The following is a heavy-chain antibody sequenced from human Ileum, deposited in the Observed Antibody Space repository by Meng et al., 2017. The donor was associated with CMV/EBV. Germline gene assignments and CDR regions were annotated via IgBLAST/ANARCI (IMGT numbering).Heavy chain of an antibody. Sequence: CASSGFTFNVYAMHWVRQAPGKGLEWVSGIYVKGAGTFYADSVKDRFIISRDDSENRLYLHMNNLRAEDTAVYYCARKVGGGYFFDYWGQGTLVTVSS. CDR1: GFTFNVYA. CDR2: IYVKGAGT. J-gene: IGHJ4*02. V-gene: IGHV3-23*01. D-gene: IGHD1-26*01. CDR3: ARKVGGGYFFDY.